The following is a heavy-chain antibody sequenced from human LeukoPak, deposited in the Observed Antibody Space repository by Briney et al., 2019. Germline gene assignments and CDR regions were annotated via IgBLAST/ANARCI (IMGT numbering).Heavy chain of an antibody. Sequence: PSETLSLTCAVYGGSFSGYYWSWIRQPPGKGLEWIGEINHSGSTNYNPSLKSRVTISVDTSKNQFSLKLGSVTAADTAVYYCARGGYCSSTSCYDYYYYGMDVWGQGTTVTVSS. D-gene: IGHD2-2*01. CDR3: ARGGYCSSTSCYDYYYYGMDV. J-gene: IGHJ6*02. CDR1: GGSFSGYY. CDR2: INHSGST. V-gene: IGHV4-34*01.